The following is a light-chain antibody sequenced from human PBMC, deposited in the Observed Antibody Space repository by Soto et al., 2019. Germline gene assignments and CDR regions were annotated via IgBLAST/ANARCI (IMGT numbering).Light chain of an antibody. J-gene: IGKJ3*01. Sequence: DIQMTQSPSSLSASVGDRVTITCRASQSISSYLNWYQQKPGKAPKLLMYAASSLQRGVPSRFSGSGSGTDFTLTISSLHPEDFATYFCQQSYSTPRAFGPGTKVDI. CDR3: QQSYSTPRA. V-gene: IGKV1-39*01. CDR2: AAS. CDR1: QSISSY.